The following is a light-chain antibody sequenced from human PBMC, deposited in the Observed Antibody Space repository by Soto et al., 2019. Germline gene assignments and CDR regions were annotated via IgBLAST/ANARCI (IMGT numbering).Light chain of an antibody. CDR1: TSDVGNYDY. J-gene: IGLJ1*01. V-gene: IGLV2-14*03. CDR2: EVS. CDR3: GYYSSSTTPYV. Sequence: QSVLTQPASVSGSPGQSITISCTGTTSDVGNYDYVSWYQQHPGKAPKLMIYEVSDRPSGVSHRFSGSKSGNTASLTISGLQAEDEADYYCGYYSSSTTPYVFGTGTKLTVL.